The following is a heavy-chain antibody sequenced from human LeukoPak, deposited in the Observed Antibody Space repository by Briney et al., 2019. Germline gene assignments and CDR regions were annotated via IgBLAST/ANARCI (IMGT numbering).Heavy chain of an antibody. J-gene: IGHJ6*03. CDR2: INHSGST. CDR1: GGSFSGYY. V-gene: IGHV4-34*01. CDR3: VRGFVGYCSSTGCYYMDV. Sequence: SETLSLTCAVYGGSFSGYYWSWIRQPPGKGLEWIGEINHSGSTNYNPSLKSRVTISVDTSKNQFSLKLSSVTAADTAVYYCVRGFVGYCSSTGCYYMDVWGKGTTVTVSS. D-gene: IGHD2-2*01.